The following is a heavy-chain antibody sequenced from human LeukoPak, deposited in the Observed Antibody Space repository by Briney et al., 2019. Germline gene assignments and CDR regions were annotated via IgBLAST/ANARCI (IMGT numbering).Heavy chain of an antibody. CDR2: ISYDGNDK. V-gene: IGHV3-30*18. CDR3: AKDPFNYDYSNWFDP. D-gene: IGHD3-3*01. Sequence: PGGSLRLSCAASGFIFSTYGMHWVRQAPGKGLECVATISYDGNDKYYADSVKGRFTISRDNSKNTLSLQMNSLRAEDTALYYCAKDPFNYDYSNWFDPWGQGTLVTVSS. CDR1: GFIFSTYG. J-gene: IGHJ5*02.